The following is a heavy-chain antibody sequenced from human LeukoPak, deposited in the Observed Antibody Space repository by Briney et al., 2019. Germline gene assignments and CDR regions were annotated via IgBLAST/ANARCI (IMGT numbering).Heavy chain of an antibody. J-gene: IGHJ5*02. Sequence: SETLSLTCSVSGGSISGDSWTWIRQPPGKGLEWIGFISYTGNTNYYNPSLKSRVTMSVDTSMNQFSLKLSSVTAADTAVYYCARDRPWACSGGSCHGDWFDPWGQGTLVTVSS. V-gene: IGHV4-59*12. CDR1: GGSISGDS. CDR2: ISYTGNT. D-gene: IGHD2-15*01. CDR3: ARDRPWACSGGSCHGDWFDP.